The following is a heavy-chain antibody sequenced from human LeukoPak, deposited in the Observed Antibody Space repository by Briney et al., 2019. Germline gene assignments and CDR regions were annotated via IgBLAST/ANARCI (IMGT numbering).Heavy chain of an antibody. CDR3: AKLVHYYDSSGLSC. V-gene: IGHV3-30*02. CDR2: IRYDGSHT. J-gene: IGHJ4*02. CDR1: GFTFSSYG. D-gene: IGHD3-22*01. Sequence: PGGSLRLSCAASGFTFSSYGMHWVRQAPGKGLEWVAFIRYDGSHTYYADSVKRRFTISRDNSNNTLYLQMNSLRAEDTAVYYCAKLVHYYDSSGLSCWGQGTLVTVSS.